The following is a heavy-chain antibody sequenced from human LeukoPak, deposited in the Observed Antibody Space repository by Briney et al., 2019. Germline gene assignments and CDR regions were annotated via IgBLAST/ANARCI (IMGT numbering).Heavy chain of an antibody. CDR2: IYYSGST. CDR3: ARGNWNYVWFDP. Sequence: PSETLSLTCTVSGGSISSYYWSWIRQPPGKGLEWIGYIYYSGSTNYNPSLKSRVTISVDTSKNQFSLKLSSVTAADTAVYYCARGNWNYVWFDPWGQGTPVTVSS. D-gene: IGHD1-7*01. J-gene: IGHJ5*02. V-gene: IGHV4-59*01. CDR1: GGSISSYY.